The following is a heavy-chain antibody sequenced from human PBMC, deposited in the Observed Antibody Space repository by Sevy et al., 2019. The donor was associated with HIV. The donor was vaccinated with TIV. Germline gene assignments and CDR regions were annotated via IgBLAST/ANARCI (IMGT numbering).Heavy chain of an antibody. CDR1: GGSISSYY. CDR2: IYTSGST. CDR3: ARNPGYSGYEAFDY. J-gene: IGHJ4*01. V-gene: IGHV4-4*07. D-gene: IGHD5-12*01. Sequence: SETLSLTCTVSGGSISSYYWSWIRQPAGKGLEWIGRIYTSGSTNYNPSLKSRVTMSVDTSKNQFSLKLSSVTAADTAVYYCARNPGYSGYEAFDYWGHGTLVTVSS.